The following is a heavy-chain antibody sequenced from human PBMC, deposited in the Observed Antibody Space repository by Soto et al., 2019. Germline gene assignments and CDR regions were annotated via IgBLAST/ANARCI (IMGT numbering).Heavy chain of an antibody. J-gene: IGHJ5*02. Sequence: QVQLQQWGAGRLKPSETLSLTCAVYGGSFSGYYWSWIRQPPGKGLEWIGEINHSGRTNYNPSLRTRLTIPVDTSKPQFSRALSSVTAADTAVYFCARGFGHAPDRPFRSGCSHCFDPWGQGTLVTVSS. D-gene: IGHD6-25*01. CDR3: ARGFGHAPDRPFRSGCSHCFDP. CDR2: INHSGRT. CDR1: GGSFSGYY. V-gene: IGHV4-34*01.